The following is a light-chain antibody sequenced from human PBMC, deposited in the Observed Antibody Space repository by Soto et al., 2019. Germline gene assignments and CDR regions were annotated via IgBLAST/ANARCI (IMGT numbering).Light chain of an antibody. CDR3: QQYNNWLRT. CDR1: QSVSSS. J-gene: IGKJ1*01. V-gene: IGKV3-15*01. CDR2: SAS. Sequence: EIVMTQSPATLSVSPGERATLSCRASQSVSSSLAWYQQKPGQAPRLLIYSASTRATGIPARFSGSGSGTEFTLTISSLQSEEFAVYYCQQYNNWLRTFGQGTKVEIK.